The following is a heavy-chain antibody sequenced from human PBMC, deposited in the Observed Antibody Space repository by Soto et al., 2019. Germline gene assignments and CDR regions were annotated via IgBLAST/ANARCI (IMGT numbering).Heavy chain of an antibody. V-gene: IGHV1-18*01. CDR2: ISAYNGNT. J-gene: IGHJ4*02. D-gene: IGHD3-10*01. Sequence: ASVKVSCKASGYTFTSYGISWVRQAPGQGLEWMGWISAYNGNTNYAQKLQGRVTMTTDTSTSTAYMEHRSLRSDDTAVYYCARANLITMDRGVIITTPSPYFDYWGQGTLVTVSS. CDR3: ARANLITMDRGVIITTPSPYFDY. CDR1: GYTFTSYG.